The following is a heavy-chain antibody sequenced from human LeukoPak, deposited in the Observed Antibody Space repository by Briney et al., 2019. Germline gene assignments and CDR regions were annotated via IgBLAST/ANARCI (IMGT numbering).Heavy chain of an antibody. CDR1: GFTFSSYG. D-gene: IGHD4-23*01. Sequence: QSEGSLRLSCAASGFTFSSYGMHWVRQAPGKGLEWVAVIWYDGSNKYYADSVKGRFTISRDNSKNTLYLQMNSLRAEDTAVYYCARVEIRWLLFDYWGQGTLVTVSS. CDR2: IWYDGSNK. V-gene: IGHV3-33*01. CDR3: ARVEIRWLLFDY. J-gene: IGHJ4*02.